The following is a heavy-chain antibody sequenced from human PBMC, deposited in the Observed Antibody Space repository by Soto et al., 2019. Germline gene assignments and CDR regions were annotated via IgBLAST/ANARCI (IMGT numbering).Heavy chain of an antibody. V-gene: IGHV4-31*03. D-gene: IGHD6-13*01. CDR3: ARDCSYSSRWYGHNWFDP. J-gene: IGHJ5*02. CDR2: IYYSGST. CDR1: GGSISSGGYY. Sequence: QVQLQESGPGLVKPSQTLSLTCTVSGGSISSGGYYWSWIRQHPGKGLEWIGYIYYSGSTYYNPPLKRRVTISVDTSRTQFSLTLSSVTAADTAVYYCARDCSYSSRWYGHNWFDPWGQGTLVTVSS.